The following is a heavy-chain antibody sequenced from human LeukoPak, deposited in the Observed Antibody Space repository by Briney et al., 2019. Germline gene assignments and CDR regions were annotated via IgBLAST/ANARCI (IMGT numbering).Heavy chain of an antibody. CDR2: ISAYNGNT. Sequence: ASPKVPCKASGYTFTIYGISWVRQAPGQGLEWMGWISAYNGNTNYAQKLQGRVTMTTDTSTSTAYMELRSLRSDDTAVYYCARDCTSTSCPYYYYYYMDVWGKGTTVTVSS. CDR3: ARDCTSTSCPYYYYYYMDV. V-gene: IGHV1-18*01. CDR1: GYTFTIYG. D-gene: IGHD2-2*01. J-gene: IGHJ6*03.